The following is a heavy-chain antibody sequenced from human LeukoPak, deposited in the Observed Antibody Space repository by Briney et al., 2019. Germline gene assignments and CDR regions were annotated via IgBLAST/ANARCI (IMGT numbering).Heavy chain of an antibody. J-gene: IGHJ4*02. D-gene: IGHD6-19*01. V-gene: IGHV1-46*01. CDR2: INPSGGST. CDR3: ATGDSGWPPRGVY. CDR1: GYTFATYF. Sequence: GASVKVSCKAFGYTFATYFIQWVRQAPGQGLEWVGIINPSGGSTTYAQNFQGRVTMTRDTSTSTVYMELSSLRSEDTAVYYCATGDSGWPPRGVYWGQGTLVTVSS.